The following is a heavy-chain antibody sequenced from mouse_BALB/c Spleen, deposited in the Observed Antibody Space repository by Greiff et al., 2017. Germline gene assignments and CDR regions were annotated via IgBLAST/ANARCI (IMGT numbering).Heavy chain of an antibody. CDR3: ARANRYDTMDY. Sequence: EVQLVESGGGLVKPGGSLKLSCAASGFTFSSYAMSWVRQSPEKRLEWVAEISSGGSYTYYPDTVTGRFTISRDNAKNTLYLEMSSLRSEDTAMYYCARANRYDTMDYWGQGTSVTVSS. CDR2: ISSGGSYT. CDR1: GFTFSSYA. V-gene: IGHV5-9-4*01. J-gene: IGHJ4*01. D-gene: IGHD2-14*01.